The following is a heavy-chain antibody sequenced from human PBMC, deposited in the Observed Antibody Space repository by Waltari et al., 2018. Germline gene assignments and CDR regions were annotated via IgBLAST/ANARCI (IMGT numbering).Heavy chain of an antibody. CDR3: ARDKGIVGATGAFDI. CDR1: GGTFSSYA. V-gene: IGHV1-69*04. J-gene: IGHJ3*02. CDR2: IIPILGIA. Sequence: QVQLVQSGAEVKKPGSSVKVSCKASGGTFSSYAISWVRQAPGQGLEWMGGIIPILGIANYAQKFQGRVTSTADESTSTAYMELSSLRSEDTAVYYCARDKGIVGATGAFDIWGQGTMVTVSS. D-gene: IGHD1-26*01.